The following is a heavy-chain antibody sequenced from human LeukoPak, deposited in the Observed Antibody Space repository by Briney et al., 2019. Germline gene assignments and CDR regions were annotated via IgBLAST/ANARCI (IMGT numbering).Heavy chain of an antibody. J-gene: IGHJ4*02. CDR3: ASPITVVRGLIVY. V-gene: IGHV3-73*01. D-gene: IGHD3-10*01. Sequence: PGGSLRLSCAASEFSVGSNYMTWVRQASGKGLEWVGRIRDKANSYATAYAASVKGRFTISRDDSKNTAYLQMNSLQTEDTAVYYCASPITVVRGLIVYWGQGTLVTVSS. CDR2: IRDKANSYAT. CDR1: EFSVGSNY.